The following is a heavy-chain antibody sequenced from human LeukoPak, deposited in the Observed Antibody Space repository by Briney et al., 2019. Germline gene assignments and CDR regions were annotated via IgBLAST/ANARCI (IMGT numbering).Heavy chain of an antibody. CDR2: ISTYNGNT. D-gene: IGHD6-19*01. CDR3: ARDGSGAQWLVSWGTSYYYYYMDV. CDR1: GYTFTSYA. V-gene: IGHV1-18*01. J-gene: IGHJ6*03. Sequence: GASVKVSCKASGYTFTSYAISWVRQAPGQGLEWMGWISTYNGNTKYTQKLQGRVTMTTDTSTNTAYMELRSLRSDDTAVYYCARDGSGAQWLVSWGTSYYYYYMDVWGKGTTVTVSS.